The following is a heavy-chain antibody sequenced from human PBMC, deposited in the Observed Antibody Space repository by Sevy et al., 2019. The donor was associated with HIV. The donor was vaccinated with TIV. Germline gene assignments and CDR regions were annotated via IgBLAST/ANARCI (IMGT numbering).Heavy chain of an antibody. Sequence: SETLSLTCTVCGASISSSGYYWGWIRQPPGKGLEWIASINYNGITFYNPSLKSRITISAETSKNQFSLDLNSVTAADTAIYYCAGPILTYNNGWSYYDYWGQGTVVTVSS. D-gene: IGHD6-19*01. CDR3: AGPILTYNNGWSYYDY. V-gene: IGHV4-39*01. CDR2: INYNGIT. J-gene: IGHJ4*02. CDR1: GASISSSGYY.